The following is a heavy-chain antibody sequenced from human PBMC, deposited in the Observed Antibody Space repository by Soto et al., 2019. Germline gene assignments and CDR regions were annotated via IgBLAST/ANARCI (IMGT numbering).Heavy chain of an antibody. Sequence: QVQLQESGPGLVKPSGTLSLTCAVSGGSVSSPYYWCWVRQPPGKGLERIGEVFHTETTSYNPSRRIRVTISMDKSINQFSLDLSSVTAADTAVYYCAKSACWDAVQSGGPGTLVIVSS. V-gene: IGHV4-4*02. CDR1: GGSVSSPYY. D-gene: IGHD1-26*01. J-gene: IGHJ4*02. CDR2: VFHTETT. CDR3: AKSACWDAVQS.